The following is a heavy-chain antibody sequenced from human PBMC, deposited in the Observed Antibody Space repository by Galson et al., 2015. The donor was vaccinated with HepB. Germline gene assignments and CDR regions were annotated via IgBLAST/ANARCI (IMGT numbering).Heavy chain of an antibody. CDR3: ASASPVWFRELHLPSAFHL. D-gene: IGHD3-10*01. CDR1: GGSITNSY. V-gene: IGHV4-59*01. J-gene: IGHJ3*01. Sequence: LSLTCSVSGGSITNSYWSWLRQPPGKSLEWIGNIYSTGSTTYNPSLKSRVTISLDTSRNRLSLMLTSVTAADTALYYCASASPVWFRELHLPSAFHLWGQGTMVTVSS. CDR2: IYSTGST.